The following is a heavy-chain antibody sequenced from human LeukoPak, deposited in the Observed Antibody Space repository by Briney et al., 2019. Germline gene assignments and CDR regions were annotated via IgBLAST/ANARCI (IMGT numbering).Heavy chain of an antibody. Sequence: SETLSLTCTVSGGSISSGDYYWSWIRQPPGKGLEWIGYIYYSGSTYYNPSLKSRVTISVDTSKNQFSLKLSSVTAADTAVYYCARAEGEYSQENAFDIWGQGTMVTVSS. V-gene: IGHV4-30-4*01. CDR3: ARAEGEYSQENAFDI. CDR1: GGSISSGDYY. D-gene: IGHD2/OR15-2a*01. J-gene: IGHJ3*02. CDR2: IYYSGST.